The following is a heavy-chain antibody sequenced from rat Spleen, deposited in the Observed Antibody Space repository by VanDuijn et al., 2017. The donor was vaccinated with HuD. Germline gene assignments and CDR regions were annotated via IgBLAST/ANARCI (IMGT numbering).Heavy chain of an antibody. CDR1: GFSLNNYG. V-gene: IGHV2-13*01. Sequence: QVQLKESGPGLVQPSQTLSLICTVSGFSLNNYGIIWVRQPPGKGLEWMGVIWGNGNPNYNSALKSRLSVSRDTSKNQVFLKMNSLQSDDTAIYYCARAIAADYVMAAWGQGASVTVSS. CDR3: ARAIAADYVMAA. D-gene: IGHD1-2*01. J-gene: IGHJ4*01. CDR2: IWGNGNP.